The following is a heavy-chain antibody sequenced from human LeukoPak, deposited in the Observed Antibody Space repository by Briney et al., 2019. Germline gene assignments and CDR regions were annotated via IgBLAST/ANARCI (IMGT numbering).Heavy chain of an antibody. D-gene: IGHD3-10*01. V-gene: IGHV1-2*02. Sequence: ASVKVSCKASGYTFTGYYMHWVRRAPGQGLEWMGWINPNSGGTNYAQKFQGRVTMTRDTSISTAYMELSRLRSDDTAVYYCAREWDTMVPFMDVWGKGTTVTISS. CDR1: GYTFTGYY. CDR2: INPNSGGT. J-gene: IGHJ6*03. CDR3: AREWDTMVPFMDV.